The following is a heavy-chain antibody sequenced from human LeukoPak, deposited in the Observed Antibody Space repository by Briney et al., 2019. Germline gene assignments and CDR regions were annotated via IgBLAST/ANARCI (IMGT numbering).Heavy chain of an antibody. J-gene: IGHJ5*02. V-gene: IGHV1-2*06. CDR3: ARDAIYCSSTSCYLNWFDP. CDR2: INPNSGGT. D-gene: IGHD2-2*01. Sequence: ASVKVSCKASEYTFTGYYMHWVRQAPGQGLEWMGRINPNSGGTNYAQKFQGRVTMTRDTSISTAYMELSRLRSDDTAVYYCARDAIYCSSTSCYLNWFDPRGQGTLVTVSS. CDR1: EYTFTGYY.